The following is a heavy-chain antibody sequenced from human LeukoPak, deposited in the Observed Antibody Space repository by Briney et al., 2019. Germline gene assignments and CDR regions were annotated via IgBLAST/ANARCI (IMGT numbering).Heavy chain of an antibody. J-gene: IGHJ3*02. Sequence: GGSLRLSCAASGFTFSVYYMSWIRQAPGKGLEWVSYISSSGSTIYYADSVKGRFTISRDNAKNSLYLQMNSLRAEDTAVYYCAKKAVAEDDAFDIWGQGTMVTVSS. CDR1: GFTFSVYY. CDR3: AKKAVAEDDAFDI. CDR2: ISSSGSTI. V-gene: IGHV3-11*04. D-gene: IGHD6-19*01.